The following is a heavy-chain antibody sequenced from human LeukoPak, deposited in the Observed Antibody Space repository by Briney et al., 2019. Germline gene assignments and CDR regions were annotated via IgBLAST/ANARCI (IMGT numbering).Heavy chain of an antibody. J-gene: IGHJ6*03. Sequence: GGSLRLSCAASGFTFSSYGMHWVRQAPGKGLEWVAVISYDGSNKYYADSVKGRFTISRDNSKNTLYLQMNSLRAEDTAVYYCARDREVVPAARSLYYMDVWGKGTTVTVSS. CDR3: ARDREVVPAARSLYYMDV. V-gene: IGHV3-30*03. D-gene: IGHD2-2*01. CDR1: GFTFSSYG. CDR2: ISYDGSNK.